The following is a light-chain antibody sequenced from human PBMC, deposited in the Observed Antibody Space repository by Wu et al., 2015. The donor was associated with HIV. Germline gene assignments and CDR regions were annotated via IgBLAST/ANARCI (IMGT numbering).Light chain of an antibody. CDR2: GAS. V-gene: IGKV3-15*01. J-gene: IGKJ1*01. Sequence: EIVMTQSPATLSVSPGERATLSCRASQSVSSNLAWYQQKPGQAPRLLIYGASTRATGIPARFSGSGSGTEFTLTISSMQSEDFAVYYCQQYNNWPRAFGQGPRWKS. CDR3: QQYNNWPRA. CDR1: QSVSSN.